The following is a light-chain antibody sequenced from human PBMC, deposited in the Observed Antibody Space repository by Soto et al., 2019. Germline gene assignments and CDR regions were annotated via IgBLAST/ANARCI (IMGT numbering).Light chain of an antibody. Sequence: DIQMTQSPSSQSASVGDRVTSTCRASQDVSGWLGWYQQKPEKAPKSLIYAVSTLQSGVPARFSGRGSGTDFTLPISSLQPEDFATDYGQLYKSCPSTFGQGT. CDR2: AVS. CDR3: QLYKSCPST. V-gene: IGKV1D-16*01. J-gene: IGKJ2*01. CDR1: QDVSGW.